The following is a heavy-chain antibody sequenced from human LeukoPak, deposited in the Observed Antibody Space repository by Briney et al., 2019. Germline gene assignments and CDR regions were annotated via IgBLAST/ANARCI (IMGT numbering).Heavy chain of an antibody. V-gene: IGHV3-23*01. CDR2: ISGSGGST. Sequence: GGSLRLSCAASGFTFSSYAMSWVRQAPGKGLEWVSAISGSGGSTYYADSVKGRFTISRDNSKNTLYLQMNSLRAEDTAVYYCAKDRPDYYGSGSYYNSDAFDIWGQGTMVTVSS. CDR1: GFTFSSYA. CDR3: AKDRPDYYGSGSYYNSDAFDI. J-gene: IGHJ3*02. D-gene: IGHD3-10*01.